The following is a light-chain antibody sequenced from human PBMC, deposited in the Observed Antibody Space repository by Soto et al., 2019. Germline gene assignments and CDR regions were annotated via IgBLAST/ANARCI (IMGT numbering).Light chain of an antibody. CDR1: NIGTKS. J-gene: IGLJ3*02. V-gene: IGLV3-21*04. CDR3: QVWDTRSNHVV. CDR2: HNS. Sequence: SYELTQPPSVSVAPGKTATISCGGNNIGTKSVHWYQQKPGQAPVVVIYHNSDRPSRIPERFSGSNSGNTATLTISRVEAGDEADYFCQVWDTRSNHVVFGGGTKLTVL.